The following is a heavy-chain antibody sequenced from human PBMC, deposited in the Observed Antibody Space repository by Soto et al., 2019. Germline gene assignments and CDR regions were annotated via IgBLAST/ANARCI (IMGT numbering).Heavy chain of an antibody. Sequence: GGSLRLSCAASGFTFSSYAMSWVRQAPGKGLEWVSAISGSGGSTYYADSVKGRFTISRDNSKNTLYLQMNSLRAEDTAVYYCSIPPRRVLPYVMDFWGQGTTVPVSS. CDR1: GFTFSSYA. CDR2: ISGSGGST. D-gene: IGHD2-2*02. V-gene: IGHV3-23*01. CDR3: SIPPRRVLPYVMDF. J-gene: IGHJ6*02.